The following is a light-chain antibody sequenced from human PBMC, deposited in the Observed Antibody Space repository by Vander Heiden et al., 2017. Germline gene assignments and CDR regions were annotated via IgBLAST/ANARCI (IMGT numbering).Light chain of an antibody. CDR3: QHDENLPLT. V-gene: IGKV1-33*01. CDR1: QGISNL. J-gene: IGKJ4*01. Sequence: DIQMTQSPSSLSASVGDRVTITCQASQGISNLLNWYQQKPGKAPRLLIYDASNLETGVPSRFTGSGSGTHISLTISSLQPEDIATYYCQHDENLPLTFGGGTKVELK. CDR2: DAS.